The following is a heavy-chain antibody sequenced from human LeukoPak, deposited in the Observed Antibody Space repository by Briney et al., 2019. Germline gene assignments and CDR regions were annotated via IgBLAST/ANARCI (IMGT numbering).Heavy chain of an antibody. V-gene: IGHV1-18*01. Sequence: ASVKVSCKASGYTFTSYDINWVRQATGQGLEWMGWISAYNGNTNNAQKLQGRVTMTTDTSTSTAYMELRSLRSDDTAVYYCARDGETPGDDFDIWGQGTMVTVSS. D-gene: IGHD5-24*01. CDR1: GYTFTSYD. CDR3: ARDGETPGDDFDI. CDR2: ISAYNGNT. J-gene: IGHJ3*02.